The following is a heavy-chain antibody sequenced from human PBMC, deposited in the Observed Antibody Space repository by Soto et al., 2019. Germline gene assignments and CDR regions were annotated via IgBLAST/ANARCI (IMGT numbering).Heavy chain of an antibody. J-gene: IGHJ4*02. CDR2: TSYSGNT. CDR1: GGSVSTYY. CDR3: AIQRSGVVY. Sequence: SETLSLTCTISGGSVSTYYWSWIRQPPGKELEWIGLTSYSGNTNYNPSLKSRVTMTRDTSTSTAYMDLSRLTSDDTAVYYCAIQRSGVVYWGQGTLVTVSS. V-gene: IGHV4-59*02. D-gene: IGHD2-15*01.